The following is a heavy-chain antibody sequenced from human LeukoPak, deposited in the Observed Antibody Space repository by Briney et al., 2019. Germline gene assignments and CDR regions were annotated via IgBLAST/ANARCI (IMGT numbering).Heavy chain of an antibody. Sequence: GGSLRLSCAASGFTFSSYAMSWVRQAPGKGLEWVSVIYSGGSTYCADSVKGRFTISRDNSKNTLYLQMNSLRAEDTAVYYCAREGQLDYFDYWGQGTLVTVSS. V-gene: IGHV3-53*01. CDR2: IYSGGST. J-gene: IGHJ4*02. CDR1: GFTFSSYA. CDR3: AREGQLDYFDY. D-gene: IGHD5-18*01.